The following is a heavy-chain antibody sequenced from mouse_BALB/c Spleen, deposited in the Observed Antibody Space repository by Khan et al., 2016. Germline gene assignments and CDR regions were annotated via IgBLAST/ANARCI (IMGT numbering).Heavy chain of an antibody. J-gene: IGHJ3*01. V-gene: IGHV1-9*01. CDR2: ILPGSGST. Sequence: VQLQESGAELMKPGASVQISCKATGYTFSSYWLEWVKERPGHGLEWIGEILPGSGSTNYHEKFKGKATFTAETSSNTAYMQLSSLTSEESAVYYCARGVYWGQGTLVTVSA. CDR3: ARGVY. CDR1: GYTFSSYW.